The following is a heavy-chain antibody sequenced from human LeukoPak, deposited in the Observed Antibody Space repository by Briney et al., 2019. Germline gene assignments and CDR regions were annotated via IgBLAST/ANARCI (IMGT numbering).Heavy chain of an antibody. J-gene: IGHJ4*02. CDR2: INGGGYGT. D-gene: IGHD2-21*01. Sequence: PGGSLRLSCAASGFTFHIYAMNWVRQAPGKGLEWVSAINGGGYGTYYADSVRGRFTIYRDNSKNTLYLQMNSLRAEDTAVYYCAKNGSAASGSEFPGDHWGQGTLVTVSS. CDR1: GFTFHIYA. V-gene: IGHV3-23*01. CDR3: AKNGSAASGSEFPGDH.